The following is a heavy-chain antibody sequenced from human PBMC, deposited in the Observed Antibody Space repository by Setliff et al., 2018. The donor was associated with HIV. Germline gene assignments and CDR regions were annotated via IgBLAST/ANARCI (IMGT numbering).Heavy chain of an antibody. CDR2: IYPGDSHT. CDR3: ARALWRDSSGPFHF. CDR1: GYSFTTHW. D-gene: IGHD3-22*01. Sequence: PGESLTISCETSGYSFTTHWIGWVRQMPGKGLEWMGVIYPGDSHTTYSPSFQGQVTIPADKSISTAYLHWSTLKASDTATYYCARALWRDSSGPFHFWGQGTLVTVSS. J-gene: IGHJ4*02. V-gene: IGHV5-51*01.